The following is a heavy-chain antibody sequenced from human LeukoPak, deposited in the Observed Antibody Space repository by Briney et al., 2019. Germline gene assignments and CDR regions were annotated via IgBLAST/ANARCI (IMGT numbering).Heavy chain of an antibody. CDR1: GYSFTSFW. V-gene: IGHV5-51*01. CDR2: IYAGESDN. D-gene: IGHD6-13*01. J-gene: IGHJ5*02. CDR3: ARGRIAAARTASNLFDP. Sequence: GESLKTSFKGSGYSFTSFWIAWVRPIPGKGREWMGLIYAGESDNRYSPSFQGQVTISDNESSSPSYLQCSSLKTSETAMNYWARGRIAAARTASNLFDPWGQGTLVTVSS.